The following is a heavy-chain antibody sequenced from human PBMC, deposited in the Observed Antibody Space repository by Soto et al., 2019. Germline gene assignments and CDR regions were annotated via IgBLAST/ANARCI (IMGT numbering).Heavy chain of an antibody. Sequence: EVQLVESGGGLVQPGGSLRLSCAASGFTVSSTYMSWVRQAPGKGLEWVSVIYSGGLTYYADSVKGRFTFSRDDSKKTLYLQMNSLSAEDTAVYYCARMRSSSAGRLYYYYYMDVWGKGTTVTVSS. V-gene: IGHV3-66*01. CDR1: GFTVSSTY. J-gene: IGHJ6*03. CDR3: ARMRSSSAGRLYYYYYMDV. D-gene: IGHD6-6*01. CDR2: IYSGGLT.